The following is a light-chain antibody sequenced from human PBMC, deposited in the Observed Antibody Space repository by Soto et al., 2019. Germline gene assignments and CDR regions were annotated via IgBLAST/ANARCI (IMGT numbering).Light chain of an antibody. V-gene: IGKV3-20*01. CDR2: GAS. J-gene: IGKJ4*01. Sequence: EIVLTQSPGTLSLSPGERATLSCRASQSVSSSYLAWYQQKPGQAPRLLIYGASSRATGIPDRFSGSGSGTDFTLTIIRLEPEDFEVYYCHQYDNSPLNFGGGTKVEIK. CDR3: HQYDNSPLN. CDR1: QSVSSSY.